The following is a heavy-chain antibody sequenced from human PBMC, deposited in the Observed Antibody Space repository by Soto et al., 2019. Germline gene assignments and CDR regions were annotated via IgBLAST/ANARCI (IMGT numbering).Heavy chain of an antibody. CDR1: GFTFHHYE. CDR2: ISWNSGSI. Sequence: EVQRVESGGGLVQPGRSLSLACAASGFTFHHYEMHWVRQAPGKRLEWVSGISWNSGSIGYADSVKGRFTISRDNAKNCLYRQMNSLTAEDPAWYYCANGQLLVGGWFDPWGQGTLVTVFS. V-gene: IGHV3-9*01. J-gene: IGHJ5*02. D-gene: IGHD2-2*01. CDR3: ANGQLLVGGWFDP.